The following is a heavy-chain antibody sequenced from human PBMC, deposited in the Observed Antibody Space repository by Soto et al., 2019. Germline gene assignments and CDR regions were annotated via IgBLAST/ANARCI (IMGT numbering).Heavy chain of an antibody. J-gene: IGHJ4*02. CDR1: GFTFSSYA. D-gene: IGHD3-10*01. CDR2: ISGSGGST. Sequence: PGGSLRLSCAASGFTFSSYAMSWVRQGPGKGLEWVSGISGSGGSTYYADSVKGRFTISRDNSKNTLYLQMNSLRAEDTATYYCAKDWYYYGSGSYYYFDYWGQGTLVTVSS. CDR3: AKDWYYYGSGSYYYFDY. V-gene: IGHV3-23*01.